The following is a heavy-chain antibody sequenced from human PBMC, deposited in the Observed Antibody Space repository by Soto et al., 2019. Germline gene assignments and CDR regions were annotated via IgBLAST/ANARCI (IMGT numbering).Heavy chain of an antibody. D-gene: IGHD3-3*01. CDR2: FDPEDGET. Sequence: ASVKVSGKVSGYTLTELSMHWVRQAPGKGLEWMGGFDPEDGETIYAQKFQGRVTMTEDTSTDTAYMELSSLRSEDTAVYYCATYDFWSGYPPEHYYYGMDVWGQGTTVTVSS. CDR3: ATYDFWSGYPPEHYYYGMDV. J-gene: IGHJ6*02. V-gene: IGHV1-24*01. CDR1: GYTLTELS.